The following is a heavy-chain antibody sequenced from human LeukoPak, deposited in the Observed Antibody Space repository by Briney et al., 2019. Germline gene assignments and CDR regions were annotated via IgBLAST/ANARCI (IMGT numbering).Heavy chain of an antibody. CDR1: GGSFSGYY. J-gene: IGHJ4*02. D-gene: IGHD3-22*01. Sequence: SETLSLTCAVYGGSFSGYYWSWIRQPPGKGLEWIGEINHSGSTNYNPSLKSRVTISVDTSKNQFFLKLSSVTAADTAVYFCARGPPTDYYDSSGFYYVFDYWGQGTLVTVSS. CDR2: INHSGST. V-gene: IGHV4-34*01. CDR3: ARGPPTDYYDSSGFYYVFDY.